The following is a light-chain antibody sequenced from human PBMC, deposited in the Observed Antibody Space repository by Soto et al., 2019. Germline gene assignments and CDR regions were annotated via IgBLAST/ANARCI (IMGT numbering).Light chain of an antibody. CDR2: DAS. Sequence: ENVVTQCPAQLSWSPAESPTLSCGANESVRHYVAWHQQKPGPAPRLLIYDASSRATGIPARFSGSGSGTDYTLTISRLEPEDSAVYCYQQYGSPEALGQGTKVDI. J-gene: IGKJ1*01. CDR1: ESVRHY. CDR3: QQYGSPEA. V-gene: IGKV3D-20*01.